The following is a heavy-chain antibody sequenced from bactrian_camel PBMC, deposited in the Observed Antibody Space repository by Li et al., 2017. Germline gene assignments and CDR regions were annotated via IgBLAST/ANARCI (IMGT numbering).Heavy chain of an antibody. V-gene: IGHV3S42*01. J-gene: IGHJ4*01. D-gene: IGHD3*01. CDR3: VNGDSDVGYNY. Sequence: VQLVESGGGLVQPGGSLRLSCAASGFTFSNYPMSWFRQAPGKGLERVSSIASGGDRTLYANAVKGRFTISRDNAKHTLYLQLNSLKTEDTAIYYCVNGDSDVGYNYWGQGTQVTVS. CDR1: GFTFSNYP. CDR2: IASGGDRT.